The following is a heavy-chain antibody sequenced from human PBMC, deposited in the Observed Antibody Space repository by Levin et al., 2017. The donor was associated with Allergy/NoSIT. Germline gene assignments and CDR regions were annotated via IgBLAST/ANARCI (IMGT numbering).Heavy chain of an antibody. J-gene: IGHJ6*02. CDR3: ARICSSTSCHYYGMDV. CDR1: GYTFTSYD. V-gene: IGHV1-8*01. Sequence: ASVKVSCKASGYTFTSYDINWVRQATGQGLEWMGWMNPNSGNTGYAQKFQGRVTMTRNTSISTAYMELSSLRSEDTAVYYCARICSSTSCHYYGMDVWGQGTTVTVSS. D-gene: IGHD2-2*01. CDR2: MNPNSGNT.